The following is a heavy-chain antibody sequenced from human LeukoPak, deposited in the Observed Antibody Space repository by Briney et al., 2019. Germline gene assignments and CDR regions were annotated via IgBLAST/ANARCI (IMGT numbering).Heavy chain of an antibody. Sequence: GGSLRLSCAASGFTFSSYSMNWVRQAPGKGLEWVSYISSSSSYIYYADSVKGRFTISRDNAKNSLYLQMNSLRAEDTAVYYCAREGTYYDFWSGYYTGPYYFDYWGQGTLVTVSS. D-gene: IGHD3-3*01. CDR3: AREGTYYDFWSGYYTGPYYFDY. CDR1: GFTFSSYS. J-gene: IGHJ4*02. V-gene: IGHV3-21*05. CDR2: ISSSSSYI.